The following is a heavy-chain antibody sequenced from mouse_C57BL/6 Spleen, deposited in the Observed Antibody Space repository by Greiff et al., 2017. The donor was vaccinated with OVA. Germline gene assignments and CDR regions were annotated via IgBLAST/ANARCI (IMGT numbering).Heavy chain of an antibody. D-gene: IGHD1-1*01. Sequence: QVQLQQPGTELVKPGASVKLSCKASGYTFTSYWMHWVKQRPGQGLEWIGNINPSNGGTNYNEKFKSKATLTVDKSSSTAYMQLSSLTSEDSAVYFCARSDYGSSDYYAMDYWGQGTSVTVSS. J-gene: IGHJ4*01. CDR2: INPSNGGT. CDR1: GYTFTSYW. V-gene: IGHV1-53*01. CDR3: ARSDYGSSDYYAMDY.